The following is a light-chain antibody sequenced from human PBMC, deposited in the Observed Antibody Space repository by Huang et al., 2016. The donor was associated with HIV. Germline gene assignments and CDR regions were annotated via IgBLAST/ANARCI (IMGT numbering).Light chain of an antibody. Sequence: EIVLTQSPATFSFSPGERASPPCRASQRVTSFLAWYQQKPGEAPRLLIYDASYRPTGIPARFSGGGSGTDFTITISSLEPEDFAVYYCQQHSNWPPTFGGGTKVEIK. CDR1: QRVTSF. CDR3: QQHSNWPPT. V-gene: IGKV3-11*01. J-gene: IGKJ4*01. CDR2: DAS.